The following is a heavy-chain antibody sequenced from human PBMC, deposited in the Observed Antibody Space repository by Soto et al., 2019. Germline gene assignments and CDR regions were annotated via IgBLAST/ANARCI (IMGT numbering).Heavy chain of an antibody. CDR2: TIPIFGTA. D-gene: IGHD3-10*01. J-gene: IGHJ5*02. CDR3: ASQSGSGSYSA. V-gene: IGHV1-69*06. Sequence: QVQLVQSGAEVKKPGSSVKVSCKASGGTFSSSVISWVRQAPGQGLEWMAGTIPIFGTANYAQKFQGRVTVSADKSTSTAYMELSSLRSDDTAVYYCASQSGSGSYSAWGKGTLVIVSS. CDR1: GGTFSSSV.